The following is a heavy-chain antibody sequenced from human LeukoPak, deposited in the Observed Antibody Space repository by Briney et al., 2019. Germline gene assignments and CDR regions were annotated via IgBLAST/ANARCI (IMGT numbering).Heavy chain of an antibody. J-gene: IGHJ4*02. CDR1: GYTFTGYY. Sequence: ASVKVSCKASGYTFTGYYMHWVRQAPGQGLEWMGRIVPNSGGTKYAQKFQGRVTMTRDTSITTAYMELSRLGSDDTAVYYCARDRAYDREFDSWGQGTLVTVSS. D-gene: IGHD3-3*01. CDR3: ARDRAYDREFDS. V-gene: IGHV1-2*06. CDR2: IVPNSGGT.